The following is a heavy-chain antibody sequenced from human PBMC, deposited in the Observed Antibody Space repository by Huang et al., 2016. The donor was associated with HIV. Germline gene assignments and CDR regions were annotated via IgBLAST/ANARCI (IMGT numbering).Heavy chain of an antibody. D-gene: IGHD3-22*01. V-gene: IGHV4-30-4*08. J-gene: IGHJ4*02. CDR2: VYYSGST. CDR1: GVPISSGGFY. CDR3: ARAPYDSRGYYW. Sequence: QVRLQESGPGLVRPSQTLALTCTVSGVPISSGGFYWPWIRRPPEKGLEWIGYVYYSGSTHYNPALKSRVTISVDMSKNQFDLKLNSVTAADTAVYYCARAPYDSRGYYWWGQGTLVTVSS.